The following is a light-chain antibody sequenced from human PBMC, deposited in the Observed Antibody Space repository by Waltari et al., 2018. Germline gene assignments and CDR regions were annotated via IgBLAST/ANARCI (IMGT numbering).Light chain of an antibody. V-gene: IGKV3-11*01. CDR2: DAS. CDR1: QTVDTY. CDR3: QQHNNWPLT. Sequence: EIVLTQSPAALSLSPGESATLSCRASQTVDTYLAWYQQKPGQSPRLLIYDASNRATGIPARFSGGGSGTDFTLTISSLEPEDFALYYCQQHNNWPLTFGGGTEVEIK. J-gene: IGKJ4*01.